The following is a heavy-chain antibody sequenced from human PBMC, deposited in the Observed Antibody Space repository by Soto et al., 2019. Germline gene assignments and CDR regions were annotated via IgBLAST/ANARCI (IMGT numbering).Heavy chain of an antibody. D-gene: IGHD3-3*01. CDR1: GGTFSSYA. CDR2: IIPIFGTA. CDR3: ASKIFGVAYNSPSYYYGMDV. V-gene: IGHV1-69*01. Sequence: QVQLVQSGAEVKKPGSSVKVSCKASGGTFSSYAISWVRQAPGQGLEWMGGIIPIFGTANYAQKFQGRVTITADASTSTAYMELSSLRSEDTAVYYCASKIFGVAYNSPSYYYGMDVSGQGTTVTVSS. J-gene: IGHJ6*02.